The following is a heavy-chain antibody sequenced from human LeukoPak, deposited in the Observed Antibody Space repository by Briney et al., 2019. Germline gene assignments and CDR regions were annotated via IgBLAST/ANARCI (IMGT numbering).Heavy chain of an antibody. J-gene: IGHJ5*02. CDR3: ARGPWFDP. V-gene: IGHV4-34*01. CDR1: GGSLSGYY. CDR2: LYYSGST. Sequence: SETLSLTCAVYGGSLSGYYWSWIRQPPGKGLEWIGSLYYSGSTYYNPSLKSRVTISVDTSKNQFSLKLSSVTAADTAVYYCARGPWFDPWGQGTLVTVSS.